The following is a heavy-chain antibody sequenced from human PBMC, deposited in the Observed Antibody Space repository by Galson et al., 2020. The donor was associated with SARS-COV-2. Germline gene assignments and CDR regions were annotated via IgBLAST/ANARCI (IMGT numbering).Heavy chain of an antibody. V-gene: IGHV3-53*05. CDR2: IRSGGST. CDR1: GFSVSGNY. J-gene: IGHJ3*02. Sequence: GRSLRLSCAASGFSVSGNYMSWVRQAPGKGLEWVSAIRSGGSTHYTDSVKGRFSISRDNSKNTLDLQMNSLRPEDTAVYYCAGGVVGLAGGAFDIWGQGTMVTVSS. D-gene: IGHD1-26*01. CDR3: AGGVVGLAGGAFDI.